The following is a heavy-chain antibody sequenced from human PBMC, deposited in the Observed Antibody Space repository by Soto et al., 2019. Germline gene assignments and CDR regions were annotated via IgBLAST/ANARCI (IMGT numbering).Heavy chain of an antibody. CDR2: ISSSSSYI. V-gene: IGHV3-21*01. J-gene: IGHJ6*02. CDR1: GFTFSSYS. D-gene: IGHD5-18*01. Sequence: ESGGGLVKPGGSLRLSCAASGFTFSSYSMNWVRQAPGKGLEWVSSISSSSSYIYYADSVKGRFTISRDNAKNSLYLQMNSLRAEDTAVYYCARSELLIQLWSFYYYYGMDVWGQGTTVTVSS. CDR3: ARSELLIQLWSFYYYYGMDV.